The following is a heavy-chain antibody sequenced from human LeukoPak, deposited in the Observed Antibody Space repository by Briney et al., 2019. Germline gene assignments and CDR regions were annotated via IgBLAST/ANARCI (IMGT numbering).Heavy chain of an antibody. CDR2: ISYDGRNK. D-gene: IGHD3-10*02. Sequence: GRSLRLSCAASGFTFSAYGIHWVRQAPGKGLEWVAVISYDGRNKYYADSVKGRFTISRDNSKNTLYLQMNSLRAEDTAVYYCAKCVRGVSSEFDYWGQGTLVTVSS. CDR3: AKCVRGVSSEFDY. CDR1: GFTFSAYG. J-gene: IGHJ4*02. V-gene: IGHV3-30*18.